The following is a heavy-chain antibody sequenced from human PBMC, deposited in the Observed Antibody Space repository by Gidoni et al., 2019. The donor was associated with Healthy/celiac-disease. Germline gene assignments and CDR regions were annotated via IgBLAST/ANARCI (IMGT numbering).Heavy chain of an antibody. CDR3: ARGEGRFDY. CDR2: INHSGST. Sequence: QVQLQQWGAGLLKPSQTMSLTCAVYGGSFSGYYRSWIRQPPGKGLEWIGEINHSGSTNYNPSLKSRVTISVDTSKNQFSLKLSSVTAADTAVYYCARGEGRFDYWGQGTLVTVSS. V-gene: IGHV4-34*01. J-gene: IGHJ4*02. CDR1: GGSFSGYY.